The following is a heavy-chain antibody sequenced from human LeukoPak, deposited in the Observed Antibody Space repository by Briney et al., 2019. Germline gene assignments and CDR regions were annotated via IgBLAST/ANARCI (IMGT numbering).Heavy chain of an antibody. V-gene: IGHV1-2*02. CDR1: GGTFSSNT. CDR3: ARSSAAGTLLFDP. J-gene: IGHJ5*02. Sequence: PLASVKVSCKASGGTFSSNTISWVRQAPGQGLEWMGWINPNSGGANYAQKFQGRVTMTRDTSISTAYMELSRLRSDDTAVYYCARSSAAGTLLFDPWGQGTLVTVSS. D-gene: IGHD6-13*01. CDR2: INPNSGGA.